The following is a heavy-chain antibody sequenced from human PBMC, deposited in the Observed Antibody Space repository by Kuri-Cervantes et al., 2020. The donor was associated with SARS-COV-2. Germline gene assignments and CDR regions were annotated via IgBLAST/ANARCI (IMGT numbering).Heavy chain of an antibody. CDR3: ATDKPSYGGNGYLQL. Sequence: SETLSLTCSVSGGSIRSGAYYCHWIRHRPGKGLERIGNIYYNGVTYYNPSLKSRVTISVDTSKNQFSLRLSSMTAADTAVYYCATDKPSYGGNGYLQLWGQGTLVTVSS. CDR1: GGSIRSGAYY. V-gene: IGHV4-31*03. D-gene: IGHD4-23*01. CDR2: IYYNGVT. J-gene: IGHJ1*01.